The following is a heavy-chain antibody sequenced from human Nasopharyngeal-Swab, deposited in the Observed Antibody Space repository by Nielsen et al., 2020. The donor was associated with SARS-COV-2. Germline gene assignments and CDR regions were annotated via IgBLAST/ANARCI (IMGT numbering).Heavy chain of an antibody. D-gene: IGHD3-22*01. CDR1: GGTFSSYA. CDR3: ARDYYDSSGYYYPRY. J-gene: IGHJ4*02. V-gene: IGHV1-69*06. CDR2: IIPIFGTA. Sequence: SSVKVSCKASGGTFSSYAISWVRQAPGQGLEWMGGIIPIFGTANYAQKFQGRVTITADKSTSTAYMELSSLRSEDTAVYYCARDYYDSSGYYYPRYWGQGTLVTVSS.